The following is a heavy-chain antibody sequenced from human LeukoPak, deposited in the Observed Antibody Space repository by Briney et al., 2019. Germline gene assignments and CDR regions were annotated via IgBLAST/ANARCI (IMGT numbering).Heavy chain of an antibody. CDR2: IKSKTDGGTT. CDR3: TTEPWLVRG. Sequence: GGSLRLSCEGSGFSFSSYWMTWVRQLPGKGPEWVGRIKSKTDGGTTDYAAPVKGRFTISRDDSKNTLYLQMNSLKTEDTAVYYCTTEPWLVRGWGQGTLVTVSS. CDR1: GFSFSSYW. V-gene: IGHV3-15*01. J-gene: IGHJ4*02. D-gene: IGHD6-19*01.